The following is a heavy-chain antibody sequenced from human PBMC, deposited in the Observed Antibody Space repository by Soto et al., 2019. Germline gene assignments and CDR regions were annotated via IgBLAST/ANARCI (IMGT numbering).Heavy chain of an antibody. J-gene: IGHJ4*02. Sequence: EVQLVESGGGLVQPGGSLRLSCAASGFTFSDHYMDWVRLAPGKGLEWVGRIKNKANSYTTQYAASVKGRFTISRDDSKNSLYLQMDSLKTEDTAVYFCSTKVNIGTTRSDYWGQGSLVTFSS. CDR1: GFTFSDHY. D-gene: IGHD5-12*01. CDR2: IKNKANSYTT. V-gene: IGHV3-72*01. CDR3: STKVNIGTTRSDY.